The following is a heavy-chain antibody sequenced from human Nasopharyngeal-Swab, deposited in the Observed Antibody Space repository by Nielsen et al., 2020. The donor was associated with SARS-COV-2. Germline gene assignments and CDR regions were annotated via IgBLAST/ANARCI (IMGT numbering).Heavy chain of an antibody. Sequence: LSCAASGFTFGSYSMNWVRQAPGKGLEWVSSISSSSSYLYYADSVKGRFTISRDNAKNSLYLQMNSLRAEDTAVYYCARDRGYSYGSSGWSYYFDYWGQGTPVTVSS. CDR2: ISSSSSYL. CDR3: ARDRGYSYGSSGWSYYFDY. CDR1: GFTFGSYS. D-gene: IGHD5-18*01. J-gene: IGHJ4*02. V-gene: IGHV3-21*01.